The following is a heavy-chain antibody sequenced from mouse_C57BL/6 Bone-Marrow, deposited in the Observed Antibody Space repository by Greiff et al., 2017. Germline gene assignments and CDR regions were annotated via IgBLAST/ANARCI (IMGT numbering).Heavy chain of an antibody. CDR3: ARGYLDY. V-gene: IGHV5-12*03. CDR2: ISNGGGST. D-gene: IGHD2-2*01. J-gene: IGHJ2*01. CDR1: GFTFSDYY. Sequence: EVMLVESGGGLVQPGGSLKLSCAASGFTFSDYYMYWVRQTPEKRLEWVAYISNGGGSTYYPDTVKGRFTISRDNAKNTLFLQMTSLRSEDTAMYYCARGYLDYWGQGTTLTVSS.